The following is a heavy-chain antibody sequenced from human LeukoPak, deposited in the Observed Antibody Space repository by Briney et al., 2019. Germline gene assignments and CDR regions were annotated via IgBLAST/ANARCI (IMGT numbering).Heavy chain of an antibody. V-gene: IGHV4-34*01. CDR2: INHSGST. Sequence: SETLSLTCAVYGGSFSGYYWSWIRQPPGKGLEWIGEINHSGSTNYNPSLKSRVTISVDTSKNQFSLKLSSVTAADTAVYYCARHRGYGDYVGYWGQGTLVTVSS. CDR3: ARHRGYGDYVGY. D-gene: IGHD4-17*01. J-gene: IGHJ4*02. CDR1: GGSFSGYY.